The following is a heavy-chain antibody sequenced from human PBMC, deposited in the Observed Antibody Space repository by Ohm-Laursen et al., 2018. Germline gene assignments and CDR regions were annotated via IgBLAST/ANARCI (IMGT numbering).Heavy chain of an antibody. Sequence: SLRLSCAASGFTFSSHWMSWVRQTPGKGLEWVANIKQDGGEKNFADSVKGRFTISRDNAKNSLYLQMNSLRAEDTAVYYCAKDPGIAVAGTDNWFDPWGQGTLVTVSS. CDR1: GFTFSSHW. V-gene: IGHV3-7*03. J-gene: IGHJ5*02. D-gene: IGHD6-19*01. CDR3: AKDPGIAVAGTDNWFDP. CDR2: IKQDGGEK.